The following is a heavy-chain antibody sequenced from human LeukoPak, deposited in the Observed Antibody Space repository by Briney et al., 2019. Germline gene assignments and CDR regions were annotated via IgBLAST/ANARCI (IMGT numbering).Heavy chain of an antibody. CDR3: ARDLSRDYYDSSGPPRVGY. J-gene: IGHJ4*02. CDR2: INPSGGST. CDR1: GYTFTSYY. D-gene: IGHD3-22*01. V-gene: IGHV1-46*01. Sequence: GASVKVSCKASGYTFTSYYMHWVRQAPGQGLEWMGIINPSGGSTSYAQKFQGRVTMTRDTSTSTVYMELSSLRSEDTAVYYCARDLSRDYYDSSGPPRVGYWGQGTLVTVSS.